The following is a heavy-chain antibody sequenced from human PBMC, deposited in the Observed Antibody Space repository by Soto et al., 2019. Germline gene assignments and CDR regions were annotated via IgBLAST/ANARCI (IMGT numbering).Heavy chain of an antibody. Sequence: QVQLQESGPGLVKPSETLSLTCTVSGGSISSYYWSWIRQPPGKGLEWIGYIYYSGSTNYNPSLKSRVTISVDTSKNQFSLKLSSVTAADTAVYYCVGGNVYLFDYWGQGTLVTVSS. D-gene: IGHD2-15*01. CDR3: VGGNVYLFDY. J-gene: IGHJ4*02. V-gene: IGHV4-59*08. CDR1: GGSISSYY. CDR2: IYYSGST.